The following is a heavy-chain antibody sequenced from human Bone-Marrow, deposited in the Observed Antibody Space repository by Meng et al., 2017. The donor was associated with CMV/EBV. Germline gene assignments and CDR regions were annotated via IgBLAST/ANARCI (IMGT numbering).Heavy chain of an antibody. CDR1: FTFSSYA. CDR3: AKGAVLRFLEWLAGFDP. Sequence: FTFSSYAMSWVRQAPGKGLEWVSAISGSGGSTYYADSVKGRFTISRDNSKNTLYLQMNSLRAEDTAVYYCAKGAVLRFLEWLAGFDPRGQGTLVTVSS. V-gene: IGHV3-23*01. CDR2: ISGSGGST. J-gene: IGHJ5*02. D-gene: IGHD3-3*01.